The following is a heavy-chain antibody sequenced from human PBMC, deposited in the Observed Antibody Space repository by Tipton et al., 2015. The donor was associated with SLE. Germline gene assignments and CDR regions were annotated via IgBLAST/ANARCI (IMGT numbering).Heavy chain of an antibody. V-gene: IGHV4-34*01. CDR2: INHSGST. D-gene: IGHD6-6*01. CDR1: GGSFSGYY. Sequence: TLSLTCAVYGGSFSGYYWSWIRQPPGKGLEWIGEINHSGSTKYNPSLKSRVTISVDTSKKQFSLNLGSVTAADTAVYYCARLIAARLPFDYWGQGTLVTVSS. CDR3: ARLIAARLPFDY. J-gene: IGHJ4*02.